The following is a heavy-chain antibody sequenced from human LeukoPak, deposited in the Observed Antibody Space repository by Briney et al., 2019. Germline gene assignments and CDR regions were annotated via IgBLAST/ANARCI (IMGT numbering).Heavy chain of an antibody. Sequence: GGSLRLSCAASGFTFSSYAMSWVRQAPGKGLEWVSAISGSGGSTYYADSVKGRFTISRDNSKNTLYLQMNSLRAEDTAVYYCAELGSGSGWYGGFDYWGQGTLVTVSS. D-gene: IGHD6-19*01. CDR2: ISGSGGST. V-gene: IGHV3-23*01. CDR1: GFTFSSYA. CDR3: AELGSGSGWYGGFDY. J-gene: IGHJ4*02.